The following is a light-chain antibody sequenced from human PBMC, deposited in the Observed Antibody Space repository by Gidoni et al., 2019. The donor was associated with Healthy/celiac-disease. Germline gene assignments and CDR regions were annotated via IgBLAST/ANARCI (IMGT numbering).Light chain of an antibody. CDR1: SSNIGNNY. J-gene: IGLJ1*01. CDR3: GTWDSSLSAGV. Sequence: QSVLTQPPSVSAAPGQKVPISCSRSSSNIGNNYVSWYQQPPGTAPKLLIYDNNKRPSGIPDRFSGSKSCTSATLGITGLQTGDEADYYCGTWDSSLSAGVFGTGTKVTVL. CDR2: DNN. V-gene: IGLV1-51*01.